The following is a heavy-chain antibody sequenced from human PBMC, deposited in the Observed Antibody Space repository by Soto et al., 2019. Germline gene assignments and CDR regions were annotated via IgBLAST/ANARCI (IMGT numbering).Heavy chain of an antibody. CDR1: GGTFSSYA. Sequence: QVQLVQSGAEVKKPGSSVKVSCKASGGTFSSYAISWVRQAPGQGLEWMGGIIPIFGTANYEKKVKGRVTIDADESTSTAYMELSSLRSEDRAVYYCAREADVVTMVRGVIIERKYGMDVWGQGTTVTVSS. D-gene: IGHD3-10*01. J-gene: IGHJ6*02. CDR3: AREADVVTMVRGVIIERKYGMDV. V-gene: IGHV1-69*01. CDR2: IIPIFGTA.